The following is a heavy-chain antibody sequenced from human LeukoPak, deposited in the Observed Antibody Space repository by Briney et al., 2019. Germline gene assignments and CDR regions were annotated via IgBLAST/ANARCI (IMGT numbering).Heavy chain of an antibody. CDR3: AKAPYYYDSSGYS. V-gene: IGHV3-23*01. D-gene: IGHD3-22*01. CDR1: GFTFSKYA. J-gene: IGHJ5*02. CDR2: ITGSGGNT. Sequence: GGSLRLSCAASGFTFSKYAMTWVRQAPGKGLEWVSAITGSGGNTYYADSVKGRFTISRDNSKNTLYLQMNSLRAEDTAVYYCAKAPYYYDSSGYSWGQGTLVTVSS.